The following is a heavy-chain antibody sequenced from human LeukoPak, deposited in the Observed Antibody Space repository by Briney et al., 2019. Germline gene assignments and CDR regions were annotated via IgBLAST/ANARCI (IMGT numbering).Heavy chain of an antibody. CDR3: ARDRIYHYFDY. CDR1: GFTFSSYG. Sequence: GGSLRLSCAASGFTFSSYGMHWVRQAPGKGLEWVAVIWYDGSNKYYADSVKGRFTISRDNPKNTLYLQMSSLRAEDTAVYYCARDRIYHYFDYWGQGTLVTVSS. V-gene: IGHV3-33*01. CDR2: IWYDGSNK. D-gene: IGHD5/OR15-5a*01. J-gene: IGHJ4*02.